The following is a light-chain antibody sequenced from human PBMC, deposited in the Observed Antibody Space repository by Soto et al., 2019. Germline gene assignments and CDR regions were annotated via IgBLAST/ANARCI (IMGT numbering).Light chain of an antibody. CDR3: QQAYSHPLT. CDR2: GAS. CDR1: QGVGVW. V-gene: IGKV1-12*01. J-gene: IGKJ4*01. Sequence: DVQMTQSPSSVSASVGDTVTITCRASQGVGVWLGWYQQKPGKAPHLLIYGASGLQVGVPSRFSGRVSGAGFAPAISSLQPEDFATYYCQQAYSHPLTFGGGTKVEIK.